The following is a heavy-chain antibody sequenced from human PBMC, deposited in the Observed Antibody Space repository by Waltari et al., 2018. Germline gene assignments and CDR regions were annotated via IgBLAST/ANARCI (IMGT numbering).Heavy chain of an antibody. CDR3: VRHARTTSGGKHFDH. V-gene: IGHV4-39*01. CDR1: GDSISSSSYY. D-gene: IGHD2-15*01. CDR2: MYYSGST. Sequence: QLQLQESGPGLVKASETLSLTCTVSGDSISSSSYYWGWVRQPPGKGLEWIGNMYYSGSTHHNPALKSRVTISGDTSKSQFSLKLSSVTAADTSMYYCVRHARTTSGGKHFDHWGQGMLVTVSP. J-gene: IGHJ4*02.